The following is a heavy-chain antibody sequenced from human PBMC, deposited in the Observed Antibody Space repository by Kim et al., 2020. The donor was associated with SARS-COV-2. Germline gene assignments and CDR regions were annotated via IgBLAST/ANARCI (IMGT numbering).Heavy chain of an antibody. CDR1: GGSMSSSSYH. J-gene: IGHJ3*01. Sequence: SETLSLTCTVSGGSMSSSSYHWGWIRQPPGVGLEWVGTISYSGRSFYNPYLRSLVSISLRTSENQFSLSLTSVTDADTGIYYCVRLTVYLDVW. CDR2: ISYSGRS. V-gene: IGHV4-39*07. D-gene: IGHD7-27*01. CDR3: VRLTVYLDV.